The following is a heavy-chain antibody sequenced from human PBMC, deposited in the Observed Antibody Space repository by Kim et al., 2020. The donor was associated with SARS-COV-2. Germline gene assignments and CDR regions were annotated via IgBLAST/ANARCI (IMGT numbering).Heavy chain of an antibody. J-gene: IGHJ4*02. CDR2: SGST. Sequence: SGSTYYNPSLKSRVTISVDTSKNQFSLKLSSVTAADTAVYYCARDLLLDYWGQGTLVTVSS. CDR3: ARDLLLDY. V-gene: IGHV4-31*02.